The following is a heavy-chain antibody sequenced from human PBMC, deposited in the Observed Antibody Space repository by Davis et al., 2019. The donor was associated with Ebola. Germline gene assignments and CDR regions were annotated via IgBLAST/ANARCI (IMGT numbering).Heavy chain of an antibody. CDR1: GGSISSSSYY. CDR3: VSGYSGYDPSTYYYYGMDV. V-gene: IGHV3-53*03. Sequence: ETLSLTCTVSGGSISSSSYYWGWIRQPPGKGLEWVSVIYSGGSTYYADSVKGRFTISRDNSKNTLYLQMNSLRAEDTAVYYCVSGYSGYDPSTYYYYGMDVWGKGTTVTVSS. D-gene: IGHD5-12*01. CDR2: IYSGGST. J-gene: IGHJ6*04.